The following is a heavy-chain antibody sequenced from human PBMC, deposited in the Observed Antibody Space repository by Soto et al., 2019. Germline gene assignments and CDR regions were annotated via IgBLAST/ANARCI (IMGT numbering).Heavy chain of an antibody. CDR3: ARLRGYSGYDEDNWFDP. CDR1: GGSISSSSYY. Sequence: SETLSLTCTVSGGSISSSSYYWGWIRQPPGKGLEWIGSIYYSGSTYYNPSLKSRVTISVDTSKNQFSLKLSSVTAADTAVYYCARLRGYSGYDEDNWFDPWGQGTPVTVSS. J-gene: IGHJ5*02. V-gene: IGHV4-39*01. CDR2: IYYSGST. D-gene: IGHD5-12*01.